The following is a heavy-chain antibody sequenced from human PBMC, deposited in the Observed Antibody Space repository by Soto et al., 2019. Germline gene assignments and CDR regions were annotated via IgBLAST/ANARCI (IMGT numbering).Heavy chain of an antibody. CDR1: GIPFSNYA. D-gene: IGHD3-3*01. CDR3: AKLYDFWSGSSRYCEY. J-gene: IGHJ4*01. CDR2: ISGSGGST. V-gene: IGHV3-23*01. Sequence: GGSLRLSCAVSGIPFSNYAMNWVRQDPGKGLEWVSAISGSGGSTYYADSVKGRFNISRDNSKNTLYLQMNSLRAEDTAVYYCAKLYDFWSGSSRYCEYWGQGTLVIVSS.